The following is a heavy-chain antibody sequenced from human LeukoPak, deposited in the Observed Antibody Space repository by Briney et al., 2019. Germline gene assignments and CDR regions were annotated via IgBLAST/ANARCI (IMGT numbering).Heavy chain of an antibody. D-gene: IGHD3-22*01. J-gene: IGHJ4*02. V-gene: IGHV3-30*01. CDR2: TSHDENDK. CDR3: ARVYYDSSGYGQHLDW. Sequence: PGGSLRLSFAASGFTFSRYAMHWVRQAPGKGLEGVAVTSHDENDKYYPDSVKGRFTISRDNFKNTLYLQMNGLRAEDTAVYYCARVYYDSSGYGQHLDWWGLGTLVTVSS. CDR1: GFTFSRYA.